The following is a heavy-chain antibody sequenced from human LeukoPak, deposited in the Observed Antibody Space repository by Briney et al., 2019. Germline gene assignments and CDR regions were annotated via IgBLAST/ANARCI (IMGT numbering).Heavy chain of an antibody. V-gene: IGHV4-59*01. Sequence: SETLSLTCTVSGVSISNYYWTWIRQPPGKGLEWIGNIYYSGSTNYNPSLESRVTISVDASKNQFFLKLTSVTAADTAVYYCARAGGSSRSPFDYWGQGTLVTVSS. CDR3: ARAGGSSRSPFDY. CDR1: GVSISNYY. J-gene: IGHJ4*02. CDR2: IYYSGST. D-gene: IGHD1-26*01.